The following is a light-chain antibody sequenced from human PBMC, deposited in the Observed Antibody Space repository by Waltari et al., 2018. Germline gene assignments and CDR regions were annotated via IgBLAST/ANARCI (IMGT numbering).Light chain of an antibody. Sequence: DIQMTQSPSSLSASVGDRVTVTCRSSQSINIFLNWYQQRPGKAPKLLIFGASTLQTGVPFRFSASGSGTDLTLTISSLQPEDVSTYYCQQSYRPPWTFGQGTTVEI. CDR3: QQSYRPPWT. CDR1: QSINIF. V-gene: IGKV1-39*01. CDR2: GAS. J-gene: IGKJ1*01.